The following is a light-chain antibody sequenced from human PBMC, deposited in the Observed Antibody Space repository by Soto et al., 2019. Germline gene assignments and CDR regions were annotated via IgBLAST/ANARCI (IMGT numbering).Light chain of an antibody. J-gene: IGKJ1*01. CDR1: QSISSA. Sequence: DTHMTQSPSTLSASVGDRVTITCRASQSISSALAWYQLKPGKAPKVLIYEASSLQTGVPSRFSGSGSGTEFTLTISSLQPDDFASYYCQQYHYLRTFGQGTRVEIK. V-gene: IGKV1-5*03. CDR3: QQYHYLRT. CDR2: EAS.